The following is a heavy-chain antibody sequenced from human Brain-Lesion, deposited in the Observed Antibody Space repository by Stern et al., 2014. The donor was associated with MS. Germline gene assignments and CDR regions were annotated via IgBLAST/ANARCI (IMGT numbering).Heavy chain of an antibody. CDR2: INPKSGGT. CDR1: GYTFTGYY. D-gene: IGHD3-22*01. Sequence: DQLVESGAEVKKPGASVKVSCKASGYTFTGYYMHWVRQAPVQGLEWMGWINPKSGGTNYAQKFQGWVTMHRDTSINTAYMELSRLRSDDTAVYYCATYYYDSTGYNDFWGQGTLVTVSS. V-gene: IGHV1-2*04. CDR3: ATYYYDSTGYNDF. J-gene: IGHJ4*02.